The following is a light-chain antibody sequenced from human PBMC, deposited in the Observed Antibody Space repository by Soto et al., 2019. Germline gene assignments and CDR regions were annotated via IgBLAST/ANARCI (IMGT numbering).Light chain of an antibody. CDR1: QGISNY. V-gene: IGKV1-27*01. CDR2: GAS. CDR3: QKYDSAPWT. J-gene: IGKJ1*01. Sequence: EILMTQSPSSLSASVGDRVTITCRASQGISNYLAWYQQKPGKVPKLLIYGASTLQSGVPSRLSGSGSGTDFTLIINSLQPEDVATYYCQKYDSAPWTFGQGTKVEIK.